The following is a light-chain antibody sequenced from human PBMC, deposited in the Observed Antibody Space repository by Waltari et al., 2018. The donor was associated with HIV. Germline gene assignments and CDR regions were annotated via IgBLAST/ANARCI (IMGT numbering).Light chain of an antibody. J-gene: IGLJ1*01. CDR2: RNN. CDR3: ATWNDSLSGYV. V-gene: IGLV1-47*01. Sequence: QSVLTQPPSASGTPGQRVTISCSGSSSNIGRNYVYWYQQLPGTAPKLLIYRNNRRPSGFPDRFSGSKSGTSASLAISGLRSEDEADYYCATWNDSLSGYVFGTGTKVTV. CDR1: SSNIGRNY.